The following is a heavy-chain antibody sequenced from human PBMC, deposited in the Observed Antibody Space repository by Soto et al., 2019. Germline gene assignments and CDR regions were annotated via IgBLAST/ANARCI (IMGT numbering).Heavy chain of an antibody. Sequence: EVQLVESGGGLVKPGGSLKLSCVASGFTFSDYTMTWVRQAPGKGLEWVSSITSRSTYIYLTDSLKGRFTISRDNVKNSLYLQMNSLRGEDTAVYYCARQGHMDVWGQGTTVTGSS. CDR1: GFTFSDYT. V-gene: IGHV3-21*02. J-gene: IGHJ6*02. CDR2: ITSRSTYI. CDR3: ARQGHMDV.